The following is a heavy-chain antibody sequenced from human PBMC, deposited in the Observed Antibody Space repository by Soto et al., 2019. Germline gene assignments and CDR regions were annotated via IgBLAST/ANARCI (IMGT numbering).Heavy chain of an antibody. J-gene: IGHJ6*03. V-gene: IGHV3-73*01. CDR3: SRQASDFWSGKPQYYMDV. D-gene: IGHD3-3*01. CDR2: IRSKANNYAT. CDR1: GFTFSGSA. Sequence: EVQLVESGGGLVQPGGSLKLSCAASGFTFSGSAMHWVRQASGKGLEWAGRIRSKANNYATAYGASVKGRFTISRDDSNNTGYLQMNSLKTEDTAVYYCSRQASDFWSGKPQYYMDVWGKGSTVTVSS.